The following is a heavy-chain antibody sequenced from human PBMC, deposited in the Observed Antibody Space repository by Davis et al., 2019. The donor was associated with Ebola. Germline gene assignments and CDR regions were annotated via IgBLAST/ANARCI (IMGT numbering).Heavy chain of an antibody. J-gene: IGHJ4*02. V-gene: IGHV1-3*01. CDR3: ARVGSTVTTFDY. D-gene: IGHD4-17*01. Sequence: ASVKVSCKASGYTFTSYAMHWVRQAPGQRLEWMGWINAGNGNTKYSQKFQGRVTITRDTSASTAYMELSRLRSDDTAVYYCARVGSTVTTFDYWGQGTLVTVSS. CDR2: INAGNGNT. CDR1: GYTFTSYA.